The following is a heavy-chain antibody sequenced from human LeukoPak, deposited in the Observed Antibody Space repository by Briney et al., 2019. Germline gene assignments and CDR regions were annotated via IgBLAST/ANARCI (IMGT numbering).Heavy chain of an antibody. Sequence: GSLRLSCVASGVTLSNYAMSWARQAPGKGLEWIGYIYYSGSTYYNPSLKSRVTISVDTSKNQFSLKLSSVTAADTAVYYCATSHRGGDYWGQGTLVTVSS. V-gene: IGHV4-59*06. CDR1: GVTLSNYA. D-gene: IGHD3-10*01. J-gene: IGHJ4*02. CDR2: IYYSGST. CDR3: ATSHRGGDY.